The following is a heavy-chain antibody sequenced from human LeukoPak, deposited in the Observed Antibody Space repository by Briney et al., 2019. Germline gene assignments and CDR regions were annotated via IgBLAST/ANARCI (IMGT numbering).Heavy chain of an antibody. CDR2: VYYSGST. D-gene: IGHD5-18*01. CDR1: NGSISDSHSY. J-gene: IGHJ5*01. CDR3: ARDKLNGNSYSNDLHWLDS. Sequence: PSETLSLTCIVSNGSISDSHSYWGWIRQPPGKGLEWIGTVYYSGSTYNNPSLRGRVTMSVDTSKNQFSLRLNSVTAADTALYFCARDKLNGNSYSNDLHWLDSWGQGILVTVSS. V-gene: IGHV4-39*07.